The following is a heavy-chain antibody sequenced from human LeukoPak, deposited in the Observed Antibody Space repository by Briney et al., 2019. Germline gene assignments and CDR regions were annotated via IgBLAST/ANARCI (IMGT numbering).Heavy chain of an antibody. D-gene: IGHD1-26*01. CDR1: GYRFTDYW. Sequence: GESLKISGKGSGYRFTDYWIVWVRQMPGKGLEWMGIIYPGDSDTRYSPSFQGQVTISADKSISTAYLQWSSLKASDTAMYYCARHALVGATKSYFDYWGQGTLVTVSS. V-gene: IGHV5-51*01. CDR2: IYPGDSDT. J-gene: IGHJ4*02. CDR3: ARHALVGATKSYFDY.